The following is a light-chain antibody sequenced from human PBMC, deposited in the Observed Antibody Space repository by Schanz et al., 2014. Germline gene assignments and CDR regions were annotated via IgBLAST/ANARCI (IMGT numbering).Light chain of an antibody. Sequence: EIVLTQSPATLSLFPGERATLSCRASQSISSDLAWYQQKPGQAPRLLIFDAFNRATGIPARFSGSGSGTDFTLTISRLEPDDFAVYFCQQGRNWPMTFGQGTKVEIK. CDR1: QSISSD. V-gene: IGKV3-11*01. J-gene: IGKJ1*01. CDR3: QQGRNWPMT. CDR2: DAF.